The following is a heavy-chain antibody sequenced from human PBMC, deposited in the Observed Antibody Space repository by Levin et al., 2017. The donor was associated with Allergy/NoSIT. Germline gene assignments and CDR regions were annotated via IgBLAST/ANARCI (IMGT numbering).Heavy chain of an antibody. Sequence: SETLSLTCAVYGGSFSGYYWSWIRQPPGKGLEWIGEINHSGSTNYNPSLKSRVTISVDTSKNQFSLKLSSVTAADTAVYYCARARYCSGGSCPRVRRGFDYWGQGTLVTVSS. CDR3: ARARYCSGGSCPRVRRGFDY. J-gene: IGHJ4*02. CDR1: GGSFSGYY. D-gene: IGHD2-15*01. CDR2: INHSGST. V-gene: IGHV4-34*01.